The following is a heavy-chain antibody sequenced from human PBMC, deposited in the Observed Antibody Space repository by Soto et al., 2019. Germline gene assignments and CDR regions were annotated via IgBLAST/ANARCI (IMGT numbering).Heavy chain of an antibody. CDR1: GFSFDDYG. CDR2: INWNGGST. V-gene: IGHV3-20*01. CDR3: ARIDGSFWSGYSAFDI. D-gene: IGHD3-3*01. J-gene: IGHJ3*02. Sequence: GGSLRLSCAASGFSFDDYGMSWVRQAPGKGLEWVSGINWNGGSTGYADSVKGRFTISRDNAKNSLYLQMNSLRAEETALYHCARIDGSFWSGYSAFDIWGQGTMVTVSS.